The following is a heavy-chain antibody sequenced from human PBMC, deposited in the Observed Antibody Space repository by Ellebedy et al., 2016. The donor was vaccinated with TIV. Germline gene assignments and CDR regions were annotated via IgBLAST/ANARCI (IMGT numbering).Heavy chain of an antibody. J-gene: IGHJ4*02. Sequence: SETLSLTXTVSGGSISSGGYYWSWIRQHPGKGLEWIGYIYYSGSTYYNPSLKSRVTISVDTSKNQFSLKLSSVTAADTAVYYCARGSRRGATINYWGQGTLVTVSS. V-gene: IGHV4-31*03. CDR1: GGSISSGGYY. CDR3: ARGSRRGATINY. D-gene: IGHD5-24*01. CDR2: IYYSGST.